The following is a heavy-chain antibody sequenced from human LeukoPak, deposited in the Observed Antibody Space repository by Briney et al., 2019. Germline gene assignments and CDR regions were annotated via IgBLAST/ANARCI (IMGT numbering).Heavy chain of an antibody. CDR1: GYTFTSYY. CDR3: ARAHVDYYGAGSYEGTFDY. Sequence: ASVKVSCKASGYTFTSYYMHWVRQAPGQGLEWMGIINPSGGSTSYAQKFQGRVTMTRDTSTSTVYMELSSLRSEDTAVYYCARAHVDYYGAGSYEGTFDYWGQGTLVTVSS. D-gene: IGHD3-10*01. CDR2: INPSGGST. J-gene: IGHJ4*02. V-gene: IGHV1-46*01.